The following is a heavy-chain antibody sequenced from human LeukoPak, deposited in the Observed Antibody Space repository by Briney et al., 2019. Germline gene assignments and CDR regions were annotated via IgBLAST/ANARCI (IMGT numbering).Heavy chain of an antibody. D-gene: IGHD6-19*01. Sequence: SETLSLTCTVSGGSISSYCWSWIRQPPGKGLEWIGYIYYSGSTNYNPSLKSRATISVDTSKNQFSLKLSSVTAADTAVYYCARGYSSGWDIDYWGQGTLVTVSS. V-gene: IGHV4-59*01. CDR2: IYYSGST. J-gene: IGHJ4*02. CDR1: GGSISSYC. CDR3: ARGYSSGWDIDY.